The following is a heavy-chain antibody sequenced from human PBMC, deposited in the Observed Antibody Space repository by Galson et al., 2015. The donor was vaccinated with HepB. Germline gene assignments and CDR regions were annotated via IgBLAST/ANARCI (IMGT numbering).Heavy chain of an antibody. D-gene: IGHD3-10*01. J-gene: IGHJ6*02. CDR3: ARATYGGLDV. CDR1: GFTLSSYW. V-gene: IGHV3-74*01. CDR2: INSDGSST. Sequence: SLRLSCAASGFTLSSYWIHWVRQAPGTGPVWLSRINSDGSSTNYADSVKGRFTISRDNAKNTVYLQLNSLRAEDTAVYYCARATYGGLDVWGQGTTVTASS.